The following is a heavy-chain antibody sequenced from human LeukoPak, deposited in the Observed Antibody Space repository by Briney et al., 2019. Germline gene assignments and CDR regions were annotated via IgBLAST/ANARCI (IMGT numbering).Heavy chain of an antibody. CDR2: IYTSGST. Sequence: SETLSLTCTVSGGSISSYYWSWIRQPAGKGLEWIGRIYTSGSTNYNPSLKSRVTISVDTSKNQFSLKLSSVTAADTAVYYCARVNTSGYYYEVFAFDIWGQGTMVTVSS. D-gene: IGHD3-22*01. CDR3: ARVNTSGYYYEVFAFDI. J-gene: IGHJ3*02. V-gene: IGHV4-4*07. CDR1: GGSISSYY.